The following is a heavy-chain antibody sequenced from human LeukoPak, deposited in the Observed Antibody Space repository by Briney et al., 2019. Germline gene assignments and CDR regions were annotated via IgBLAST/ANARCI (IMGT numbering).Heavy chain of an antibody. Sequence: PGGSLRLSCAASGFTFSSYAMRWVRQAPGKGLEWVTVISYDGNNKYYADSVKGRFTISRDNSKNTLYLQMNSLRAEDTAVYYCARDRHDYDYVWGNYRHMDYWGQGTLVTVSS. CDR1: GFTFSSYA. V-gene: IGHV3-30-3*01. CDR3: ARDRHDYDYVWGNYRHMDY. CDR2: ISYDGNNK. J-gene: IGHJ4*02. D-gene: IGHD3-16*02.